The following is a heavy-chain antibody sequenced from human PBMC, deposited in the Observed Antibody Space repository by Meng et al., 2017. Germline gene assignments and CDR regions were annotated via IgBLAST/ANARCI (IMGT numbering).Heavy chain of an antibody. CDR1: GGSVSSGSYY. J-gene: IGHJ4*02. D-gene: IGHD6-19*01. CDR2: IYYSGST. V-gene: IGHV4-61*01. CDR3: ARAIAVAGITIDY. Sequence: QGQRQRPAQGLVRPSETLSCHGTVSGGSVSSGSYYWSWTRQPPGKGLEWIGYIYYSGSTNYNPSLKSRVTISVDTSKNQFYLKLSSVTAADTAVYYCARAIAVAGITIDYWGQGTLVTVSS.